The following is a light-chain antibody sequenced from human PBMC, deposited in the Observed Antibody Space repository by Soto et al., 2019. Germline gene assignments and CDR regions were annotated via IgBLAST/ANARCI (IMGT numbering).Light chain of an antibody. J-gene: IGKJ1*01. Sequence: MTQSPSTVAASLGDRVTITCRARQSISSWLAWYQQKPGQAPRLIIYGASNRATGIPARFSGSGSGTEFTLTISSLQSEDCAVYYGQQYNNSPRTFGQGTKVDIK. CDR3: QQYNNSPRT. CDR2: GAS. V-gene: IGKV3-15*01. CDR1: QSISSW.